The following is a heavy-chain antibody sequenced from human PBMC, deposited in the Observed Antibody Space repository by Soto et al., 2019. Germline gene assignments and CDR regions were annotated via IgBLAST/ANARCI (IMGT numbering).Heavy chain of an antibody. J-gene: IGHJ6*03. CDR2: INAGNGNT. D-gene: IGHD4-17*01. CDR1: GYTFTSYA. CDR3: ALDPTSPPYYYIYMDV. Sequence: ASVKVSCKASGYTFTSYAMHWVRQAPGQRLEWMGWINAGNGNTKYSQKFQGRVTITRDTSSSTAYMELSSLRSEDTAVYYCALDPTSPPYYYIYMDVWGKGTTVTVSS. V-gene: IGHV1-3*01.